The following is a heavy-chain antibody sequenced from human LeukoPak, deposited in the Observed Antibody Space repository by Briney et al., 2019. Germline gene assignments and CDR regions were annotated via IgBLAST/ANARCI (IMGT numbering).Heavy chain of an antibody. V-gene: IGHV3-23*01. CDR1: GFTFSSYD. CDR3: TSLSNTEKDEY. CDR2: ISGSGGST. Sequence: GGSLRLSCAASGFTFSSYDMSWVRQAPGKGLEWVSAISGSGGSTYYADSVKGRFTISRDNAKNSLYLQMNSLRAEDTAVYYCTSLSNTEKDEYWGQGTLVTVSS. J-gene: IGHJ4*02. D-gene: IGHD1-14*01.